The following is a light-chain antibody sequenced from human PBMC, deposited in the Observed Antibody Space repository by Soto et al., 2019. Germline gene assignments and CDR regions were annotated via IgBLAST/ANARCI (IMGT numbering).Light chain of an antibody. CDR1: TNDVGGSDY. CDR2: DVS. J-gene: IGLJ2*01. Sequence: QSALTQPASVSGSPGQWITISCTGNTNDVGGSDYVSWYQHHPGKVPKLMIYDVSNRPSGVSNRFSGSKSGITASLTISGLQAEDEADYYCSSYTSTSTVIFGGGTKLTVL. CDR3: SSYTSTSTVI. V-gene: IGLV2-14*03.